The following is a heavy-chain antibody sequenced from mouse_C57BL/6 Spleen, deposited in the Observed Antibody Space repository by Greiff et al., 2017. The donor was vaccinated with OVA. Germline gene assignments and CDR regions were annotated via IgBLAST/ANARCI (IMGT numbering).Heavy chain of an antibody. CDR1: GYSITSGYY. Sequence: EVQLVESGPGLVKPSQSLSLTCSVTGYSITSGYYWNWIRQFPGNKLEWMGYISYDGSNNYNPSLKNRISITRDTSKNQFFLKLNSVTTEDTATYYCARDEGYYGYFDVWGTGTTVTVSS. CDR3: ARDEGYYGYFDV. D-gene: IGHD2-3*01. CDR2: ISYDGSN. J-gene: IGHJ1*03. V-gene: IGHV3-6*01.